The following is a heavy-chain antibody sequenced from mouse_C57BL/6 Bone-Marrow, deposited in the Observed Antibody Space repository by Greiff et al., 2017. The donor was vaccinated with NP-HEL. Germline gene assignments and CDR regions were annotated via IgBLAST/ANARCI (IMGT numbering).Heavy chain of an antibody. J-gene: IGHJ3*01. D-gene: IGHD2-1*01. V-gene: IGHV1-64*01. CDR1: GYTFTSYW. CDR2: IHPNSGST. Sequence: QVQLQQSGAELVKPGASVKLSCKASGYTFTSYWMHWVKQRPGQGLEWIGMIHPNSGSTNYNEKFKSKATLTVDKSSSTAYIQLSSLTSEDSAVYYCARGGIYGNFFAYWGQGTLVTVSA. CDR3: ARGGIYGNFFAY.